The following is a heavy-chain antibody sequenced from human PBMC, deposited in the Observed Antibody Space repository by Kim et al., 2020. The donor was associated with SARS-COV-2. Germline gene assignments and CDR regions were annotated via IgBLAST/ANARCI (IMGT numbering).Heavy chain of an antibody. D-gene: IGHD6-19*01. CDR2: ISSSSSYI. V-gene: IGHV3-21*01. J-gene: IGHJ2*01. CDR1: GFTFSSYS. CDR3: ARERGPYSSGWSPFDL. Sequence: GGSLRLSCAASGFTFSSYSMNWVRQAPGKGLEWVSSISSSSSYIYYADSVKGRFTISRDNAKNSLYLQMNSLRAEDTAVYYCARERGPYSSGWSPFDLWGRGTLVTVSS.